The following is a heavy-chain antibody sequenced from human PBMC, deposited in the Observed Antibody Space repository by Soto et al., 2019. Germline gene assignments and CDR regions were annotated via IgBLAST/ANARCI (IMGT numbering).Heavy chain of an antibody. J-gene: IGHJ4*02. CDR1: GGSISSTNW. D-gene: IGHD1-26*01. CDR3: ARGGVPPSELDY. V-gene: IGHV4-4*02. Sequence: QVHLQESGPGLVKPSGTLSLTCAVSGGSISSTNWWSWVRQPPGKGLEWLGEIYHTGGTNYNPALRKRVTLSVDKSKNRLSLWLNAVTAAETVLYLCARGGVPPSELDYWGQGILVTV. CDR2: IYHTGGT.